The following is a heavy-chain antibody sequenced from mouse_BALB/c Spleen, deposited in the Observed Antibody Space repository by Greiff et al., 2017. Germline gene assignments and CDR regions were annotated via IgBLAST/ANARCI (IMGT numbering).Heavy chain of an antibody. CDR1: GYTFTDYA. V-gene: IGHV1S137*01. J-gene: IGHJ4*01. Sequence: QVQLQQSGAELVRPGVSVKISCKGSGYTFTDYAMHWVKQSHAKSLEWIGVISTYYGDASYNQKFKGKATMTVDKSSSTAYMGLARLTSEDSAIYYCAREGGRGAMDYWGQGTSVTVSS. CDR3: AREGGRGAMDY. D-gene: IGHD3-3*01. CDR2: ISTYYGDA.